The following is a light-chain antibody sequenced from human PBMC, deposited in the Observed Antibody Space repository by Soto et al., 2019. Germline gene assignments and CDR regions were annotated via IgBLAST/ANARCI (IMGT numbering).Light chain of an antibody. J-gene: IGLJ1*01. CDR3: CSFAGTYTYV. Sequence: QSALTQPRSVSGSPGKSVTISCSGTSTDVGAYNYVSWYQQHPGKAPKIMIYDVTKRPSGVPDRFSGSKSGNTSSLTISGLQAEDEADYYCCSFAGTYTYVFGTGTKLTVL. CDR2: DVT. V-gene: IGLV2-11*01. CDR1: STDVGAYNY.